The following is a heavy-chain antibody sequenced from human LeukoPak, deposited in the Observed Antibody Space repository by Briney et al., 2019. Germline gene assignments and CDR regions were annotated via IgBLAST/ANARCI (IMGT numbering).Heavy chain of an antibody. CDR2: INPNSGGT. CDR3: ARETSDSSGWTLFDY. D-gene: IGHD6-19*01. J-gene: IGHJ4*02. CDR1: GYTFTGYY. V-gene: IGHV1-2*02. Sequence: ASVKVSCKASGYTFTGYYMHWVRQAPGQGLEWMGWINPNSGGTNYAQKFQGRVTMTRDTSISTAYMELSRLRSDDTAVYYCARETSDSSGWTLFDYWGQGTLVTVSS.